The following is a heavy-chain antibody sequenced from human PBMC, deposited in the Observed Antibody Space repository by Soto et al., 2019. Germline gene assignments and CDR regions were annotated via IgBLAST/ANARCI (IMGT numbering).Heavy chain of an antibody. CDR1: GYTFTSYT. J-gene: IGHJ4*02. CDR2: INAGNGNT. CDR3: ARELGDLPIFDY. Sequence: ASVKVSCKASGYTFTSYTLLWVRQAPGQRLEWMGWINAGNGNTKYSQKFQGRVTITRDTSASTAYMELSSLRSEDTAVYYCARELGDLPIFDYWGQGTLVTVSS. D-gene: IGHD3-16*01. V-gene: IGHV1-3*01.